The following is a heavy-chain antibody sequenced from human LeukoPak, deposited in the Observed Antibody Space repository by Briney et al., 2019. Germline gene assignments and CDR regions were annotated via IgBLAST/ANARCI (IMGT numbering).Heavy chain of an antibody. V-gene: IGHV3-23*01. CDR2: MNPSGGTT. Sequence: GGSLRLSCVASGFTFSSYSMSWVRQAPGKGLEWVSAMNPSGGTTACADSVRGRFTISRDNSKNTLYLQMSSLRAEDTALYYCAKGRTAVRDTFDVWGQGTVVTVSS. CDR1: GFTFSSYS. D-gene: IGHD1-1*01. J-gene: IGHJ3*01. CDR3: AKGRTAVRDTFDV.